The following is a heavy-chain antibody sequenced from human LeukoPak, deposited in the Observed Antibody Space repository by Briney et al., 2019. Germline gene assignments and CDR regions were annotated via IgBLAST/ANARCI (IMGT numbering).Heavy chain of an antibody. Sequence: GGSLRLSCLGSGFNFRYFWMSWVRQAPGKGLEWVANINHDGRETYYADSVKGRFIISRDNSKNMLYPQMNSLRAEDTAVYYCAKDCGGGCSSDYWGQGTLVTVSS. V-gene: IGHV3-7*01. J-gene: IGHJ4*02. CDR1: GFNFRYFW. D-gene: IGHD2-21*02. CDR2: INHDGRET. CDR3: AKDCGGGCSSDY.